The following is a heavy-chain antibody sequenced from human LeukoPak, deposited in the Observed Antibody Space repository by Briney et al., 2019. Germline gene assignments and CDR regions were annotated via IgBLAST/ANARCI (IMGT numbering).Heavy chain of an antibody. CDR3: ARDHCSSTSCLYYYYYMDV. Sequence: PGGSLRLSCAASGFTFSSYGMHWVRQAPGKGLEWVAVISYDGSNKYYADSVKGRFTISRDNSKNTLYLQMNSLRAEDTAVYYCARDHCSSTSCLYYYYYMDVWGKGTTVTVSS. CDR2: ISYDGSNK. J-gene: IGHJ6*03. CDR1: GFTFSSYG. D-gene: IGHD2-2*01. V-gene: IGHV3-30*03.